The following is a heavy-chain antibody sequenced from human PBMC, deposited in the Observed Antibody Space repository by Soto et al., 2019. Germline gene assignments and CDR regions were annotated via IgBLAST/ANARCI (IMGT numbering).Heavy chain of an antibody. V-gene: IGHV3-74*01. CDR3: ARFSGFWSAIDY. Sequence: GSLRLSCAASGFTFSSYWMHWVRQVPGKGLVWVSRIHSDGSAISYADSVKGRFTISRDNAKNMLYLQMTSLIAVDTAVYYCARFSGFWSAIDYWGRGTLVTVSS. D-gene: IGHD3-3*01. J-gene: IGHJ4*02. CDR1: GFTFSSYW. CDR2: IHSDGSAI.